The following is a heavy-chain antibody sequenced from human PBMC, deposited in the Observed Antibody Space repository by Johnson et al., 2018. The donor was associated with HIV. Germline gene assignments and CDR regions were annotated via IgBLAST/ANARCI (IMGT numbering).Heavy chain of an antibody. J-gene: IGHJ3*02. Sequence: QEQLVESGGGVVQRGGSLRLACAASGFIFSSYGMHWVRQAPGKGLEWVAFIRFDGSNKFYADSVKGRFTLSRDNSKNTLYLQMNSLKADDTAIYYCAKDEEGYSSAWSAGTAFEIWGQGTMVTVSS. V-gene: IGHV3-30*02. CDR1: GFIFSSYG. CDR3: AKDEEGYSSAWSAGTAFEI. D-gene: IGHD6-13*01. CDR2: IRFDGSNK.